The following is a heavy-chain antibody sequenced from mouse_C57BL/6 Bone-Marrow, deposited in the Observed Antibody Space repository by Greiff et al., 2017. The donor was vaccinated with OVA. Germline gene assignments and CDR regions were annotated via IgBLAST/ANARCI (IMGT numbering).Heavy chain of an antibody. CDR3: TFDDDYYLAWFAY. CDR2: IDPETGGP. D-gene: IGHD2-3*01. Sequence: QVQLQQSGAELVRPGASVTLSCKASGYTFPDYEMPWVKQTPVHGLEWIGAIDPETGGPAYNQQFKGKAILTADKSSSTAYMELRSLTSEDSAVYYCTFDDDYYLAWFAYWGQGTLVTVSA. J-gene: IGHJ3*01. CDR1: GYTFPDYE. V-gene: IGHV1-15*01.